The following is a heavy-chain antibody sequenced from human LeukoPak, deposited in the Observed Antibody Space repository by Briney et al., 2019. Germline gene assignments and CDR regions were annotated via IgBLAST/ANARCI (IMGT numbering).Heavy chain of an antibody. CDR3: ARTLAAAGTGGYYYYYYYMDV. V-gene: IGHV3-21*01. CDR1: GFTFSSYS. D-gene: IGHD6-13*01. J-gene: IGHJ6*03. Sequence: GGSLRLSCAASGFTFSSYSMNWGRQATGKGLKWVSSISSSSRYIYYADSVKGRFTISRDNAKNSLYLQMNSLRAEDTAVYYCARTLAAAGTGGYYYYYYYMDVWGKGTTVTVSS. CDR2: ISSSSRYI.